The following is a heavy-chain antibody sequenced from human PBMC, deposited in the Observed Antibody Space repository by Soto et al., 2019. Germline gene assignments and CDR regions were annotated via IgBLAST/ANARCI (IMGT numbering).Heavy chain of an antibody. Sequence: SETLYLTCTVSGGSISSYSWSWIRQPPGKGLEWIGYIYYTGTTNYNPSLESRVTISVDTSKNQFSLKLNSVTAADTAVYHCARQKGPVINGYFDYWGQGTLVTVSS. CDR1: GGSISSYS. CDR3: ARQKGPVINGYFDY. J-gene: IGHJ4*02. CDR2: IYYTGTT. D-gene: IGHD3-16*02. V-gene: IGHV4-59*08.